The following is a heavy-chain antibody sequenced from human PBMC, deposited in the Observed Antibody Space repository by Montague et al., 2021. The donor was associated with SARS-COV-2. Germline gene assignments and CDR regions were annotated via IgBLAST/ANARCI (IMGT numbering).Heavy chain of an antibody. CDR3: ARWGLYGGNPGDGAFDI. CDR1: GGSISSYY. CDR2: IYYSGST. V-gene: IGHV4-59*01. D-gene: IGHD4-23*01. J-gene: IGHJ3*02. Sequence: SETLSLTCTVSGGSISSYYWSWIRQPPGKGLEWIGYIYYSGSTXXXPSXXXRVTISADTSKNQFSLKLSSVTAADTAVYYCARWGLYGGNPGDGAFDIWGQGTMVTVSS.